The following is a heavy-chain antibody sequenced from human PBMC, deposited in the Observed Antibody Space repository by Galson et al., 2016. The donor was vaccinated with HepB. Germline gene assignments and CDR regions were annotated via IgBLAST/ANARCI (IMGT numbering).Heavy chain of an antibody. Sequence: SVKVSCKASGYTFINYGITWMRQAPGQGLEWMGWISAYNGNTKYAQKLQGRVTMTTDTSTSTVYMELRSLTSDDTAVYYCAKGGGIGYYDYWGQGTLVTVSS. CDR2: ISAYNGNT. D-gene: IGHD3-22*01. V-gene: IGHV1-18*01. CDR3: AKGGGIGYYDY. CDR1: GYTFINYG. J-gene: IGHJ4*02.